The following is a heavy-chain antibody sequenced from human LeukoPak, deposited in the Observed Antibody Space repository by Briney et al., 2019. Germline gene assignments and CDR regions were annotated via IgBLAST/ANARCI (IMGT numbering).Heavy chain of an antibody. CDR3: ASDHDGFDI. CDR2: ISYSGST. Sequence: PSETLSLTCTVSGGSINTYYWSWIRQPPGKGLEWIGYISYSGSTNYNPSLKSRVTISVDRSKNQFSLKLTSVTAADTAVYYCASDHDGFDIWGQGTMVTASS. J-gene: IGHJ3*02. CDR1: GGSINTYY. V-gene: IGHV4-59*01.